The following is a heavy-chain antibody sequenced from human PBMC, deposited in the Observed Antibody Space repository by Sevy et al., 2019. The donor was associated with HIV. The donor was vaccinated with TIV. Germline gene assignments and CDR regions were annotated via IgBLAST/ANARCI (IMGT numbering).Heavy chain of an antibody. CDR1: GYTFTTYN. CDR3: ARGSSSWYDY. Sequence: ASVKVSCKASGYTFTTYNIVWVRQAPGQGLEWLAWMSPYNGNKNYAQRVQGRVTMIMDTFTVTAFLELRSLKFDDTAVYYCARGSSSWYDYWVQGTLVTVSS. D-gene: IGHD2-2*01. CDR2: MSPYNGNK. V-gene: IGHV1-18*01. J-gene: IGHJ4*02.